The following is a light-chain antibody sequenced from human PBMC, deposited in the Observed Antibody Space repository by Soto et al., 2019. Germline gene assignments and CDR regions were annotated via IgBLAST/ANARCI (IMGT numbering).Light chain of an antibody. CDR2: ATS. CDR1: QSIGNS. J-gene: IGKJ5*01. Sequence: DIQMTQSPSCLSSCVGDRVTITCGAGQSIGNSLNWYQQKSGKAPNLLISATSTLQTGVPSRFTGSQSGTEFTLTITSLQPEDFATYYCQQVNNYPITFGQGTRLEIK. CDR3: QQVNNYPIT. V-gene: IGKV1-9*01.